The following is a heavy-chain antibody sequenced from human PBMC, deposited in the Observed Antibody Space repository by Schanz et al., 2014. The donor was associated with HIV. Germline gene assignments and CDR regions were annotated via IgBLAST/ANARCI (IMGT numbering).Heavy chain of an antibody. V-gene: IGHV3-21*06. Sequence: EVQLVESGGGLVKPGGSLRLSCAASGFTFSTYNMNWVRQAPGKGLEWVSSISRSSTYISYSDSVKGRFTISRDNAKNSLYLQMNSLRAEDTAVYYCARALTDEWEPAAYFQHWGQGTLVIVSS. CDR3: ARALTDEWEPAAYFQH. D-gene: IGHD1-26*01. CDR1: GFTFSTYN. J-gene: IGHJ1*01. CDR2: ISRSSTYI.